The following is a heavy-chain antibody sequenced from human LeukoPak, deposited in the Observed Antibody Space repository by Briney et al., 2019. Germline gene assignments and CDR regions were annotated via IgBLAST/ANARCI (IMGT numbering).Heavy chain of an antibody. J-gene: IGHJ4*02. CDR3: ARALYYYGSGSYDREFDY. D-gene: IGHD3-10*01. CDR2: IIPIFGTA. Sequence: ASVKVSCKASGGTFSSYAISWVRQAPGQGLEWMGGIIPIFGTANYAQKFQGRVTITADKSTSTAYMELSSLRSEDTAVYYCARALYYYGSGSYDREFDYWGQGTLVTVSS. CDR1: GGTFSSYA. V-gene: IGHV1-69*06.